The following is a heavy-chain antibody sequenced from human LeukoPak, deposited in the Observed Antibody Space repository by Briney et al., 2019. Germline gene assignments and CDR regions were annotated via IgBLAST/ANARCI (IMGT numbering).Heavy chain of an antibody. CDR1: GGSISSSSYY. J-gene: IGHJ4*02. Sequence: TSETLSLTCTVSGGSISSSSYYWGWIRQPPGKGLEWIGSIYYSGSTHYNPSLKSRVTISVDTSKNQFSLKLSSVTAADTAVYYCARVGSGYYAHFDYWGQGTLVTVSS. D-gene: IGHD3-22*01. CDR3: ARVGSGYYAHFDY. CDR2: IYYSGST. V-gene: IGHV4-39*01.